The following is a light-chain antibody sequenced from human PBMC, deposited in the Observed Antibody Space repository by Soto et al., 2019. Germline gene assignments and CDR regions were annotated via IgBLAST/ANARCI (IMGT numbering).Light chain of an antibody. V-gene: IGKV1-16*02. CDR1: QGTSDY. CDR3: QQYKIYPYT. CDR2: DAT. J-gene: IGKJ2*01. Sequence: DIQMTQSPSSLSASVGDRVTITCRASQGTSDYLAWFQQKPGKAPQSLIYDATTLQSGVPSKFSGSGSGTDFTLTISSLEPEDFATYYCQQYKIYPYTFGQGTKLEIK.